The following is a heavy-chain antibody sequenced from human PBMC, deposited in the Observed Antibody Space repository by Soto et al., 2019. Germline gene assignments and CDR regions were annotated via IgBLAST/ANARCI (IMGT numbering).Heavy chain of an antibody. CDR2: IGGSGTVT. V-gene: IGHV3-23*01. CDR3: TGGTYSDY. J-gene: IGHJ4*02. CDR1: GFSCTSYA. D-gene: IGHD3-16*01. Sequence: EVQLLQSGGDLVQPGGSLRLSCAASGFSCTSYAMSWVRQAPGKGLEWVSLIGGSGTVTYYADSVKGRFTVSRDNSKKTVDLEMNDLRVEDTAIYYCTGGTYSDYWGQGTLVTVSS.